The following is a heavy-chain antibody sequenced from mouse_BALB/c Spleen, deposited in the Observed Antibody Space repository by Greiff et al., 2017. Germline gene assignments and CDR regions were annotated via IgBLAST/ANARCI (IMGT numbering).Heavy chain of an antibody. CDR3: ARGAGSSGYGFAY. J-gene: IGHJ3*01. Sequence: QVQLQQPGAELVKPGASVKLSCKASGYTFTSYWMHWVKQRPGQGLEWIGEINPSNGRTNYNEKFKSKATLTVDKSSSTAYMQLSSLTSEDSAVYYCARGAGSSGYGFAYWGQGTLVTVSA. D-gene: IGHD3-1*01. V-gene: IGHV1S81*02. CDR2: INPSNGRT. CDR1: GYTFTSYW.